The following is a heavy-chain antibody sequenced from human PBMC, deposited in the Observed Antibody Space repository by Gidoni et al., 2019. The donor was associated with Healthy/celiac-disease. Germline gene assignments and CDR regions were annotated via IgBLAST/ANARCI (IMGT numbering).Heavy chain of an antibody. D-gene: IGHD2-8*02. V-gene: IGHV1-46*01. CDR3: ARVRHTDEYYYYGMDV. CDR2: IIPSGGST. J-gene: IGHJ6*02. Sequence: QVQLVQSGAEVKKPGASVKVSCKASGYTLTSYYMHWVRQAPGHGIEWMGIIIPSGGSTSYEKKFQGRVTMTRDTSTSTVYMELSSLRSEDTAVYYCARVRHTDEYYYYGMDVWGQGTTVTVSS. CDR1: GYTLTSYY.